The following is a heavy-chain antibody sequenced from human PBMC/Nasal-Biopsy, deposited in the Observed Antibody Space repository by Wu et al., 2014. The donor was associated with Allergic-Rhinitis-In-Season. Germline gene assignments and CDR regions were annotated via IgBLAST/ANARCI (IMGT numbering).Heavy chain of an antibody. D-gene: IGHD3-10*01. CDR3: TSYIEGHGGSGY. CDR2: VQFSGRN. Sequence: TLSLTCTVSGIFISDTYHWGWIRQPAGKGLEWIGQVQFSGRNNYNPSLKSRVAISLDTSQNQFSLRLTSVTAADTAVYYCTSYIEGHGGSGYWGQGTLVTVSS. CDR1: GIFISDTYH. V-gene: IGHV4-61*09. J-gene: IGHJ4*02.